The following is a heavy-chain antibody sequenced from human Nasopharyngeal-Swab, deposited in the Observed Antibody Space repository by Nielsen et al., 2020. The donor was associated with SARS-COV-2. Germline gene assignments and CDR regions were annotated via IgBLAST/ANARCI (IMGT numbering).Heavy chain of an antibody. Sequence: GGSLRLSCAASGFTFDDYGMSWVRQAPGKGLEWVSIISGSGDTTYYADSVNDRFTISRDNSKNTLYLQMNSLRVEDTALYYCAKAPYLRGLDVWGQGTTVTVSS. J-gene: IGHJ6*02. CDR3: AKAPYLRGLDV. CDR2: ISGSGDTT. D-gene: IGHD2-21*01. V-gene: IGHV3-23*01. CDR1: GFTFDDYG.